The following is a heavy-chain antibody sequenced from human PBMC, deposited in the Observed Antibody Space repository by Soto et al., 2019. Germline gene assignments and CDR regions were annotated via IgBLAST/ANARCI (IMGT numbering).Heavy chain of an antibody. CDR3: ARDEYYHGMDV. J-gene: IGHJ6*02. V-gene: IGHV3-48*01. CDR2: ISSSSSTI. CDR1: GFTFSAYS. Sequence: GGSLRLSCAASGFTFSAYSMTWVRQAPGKGLEWVSYISSSSSTISYADSVKGRFTISRDNAKDSLYLQMNSLRVEDTAVYYCARDEYYHGMDVWGQGTTVTVSS. D-gene: IGHD6-6*01.